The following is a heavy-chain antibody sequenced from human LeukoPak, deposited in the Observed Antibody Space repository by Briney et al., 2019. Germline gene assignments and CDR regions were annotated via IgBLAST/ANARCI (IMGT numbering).Heavy chain of an antibody. Sequence: SVKVSCKASGGTFSSYAISWVRQAPGQGLEWMGGIIPIFGTANYAQKFQGRVTITADESTSTAYMELSSLRSEDTAVYYCASLQPSYGSDDFDYWGQGTLVTVSS. CDR2: IIPIFGTA. D-gene: IGHD5-18*01. V-gene: IGHV1-69*13. CDR1: GGTFSSYA. CDR3: ASLQPSYGSDDFDY. J-gene: IGHJ4*02.